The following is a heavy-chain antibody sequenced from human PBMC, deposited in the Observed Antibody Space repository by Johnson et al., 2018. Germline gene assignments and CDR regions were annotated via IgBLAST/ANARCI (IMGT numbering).Heavy chain of an antibody. J-gene: IGHJ6*02. D-gene: IGHD2-2*02. V-gene: IGHV3-53*01. CDR3: ARAYCSSTSCYSGMDV. CDR2: IDSGGST. CDR1: GFTVSSNY. Sequence: VQLVESGGGLIQPGGSLRLSCAASGFTVSSNYMSWVRQAPGKGLEWVSVIDSGGSTYYADSVKGRFTISRDNSKNTLYLQMNSLRAEDTAVYYCARAYCSSTSCYSGMDVWGQETTVTVSS.